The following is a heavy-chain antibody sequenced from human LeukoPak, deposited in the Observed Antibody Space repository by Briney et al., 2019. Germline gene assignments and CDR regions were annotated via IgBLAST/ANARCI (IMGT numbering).Heavy chain of an antibody. J-gene: IGHJ4*02. CDR1: GGXISSYY. D-gene: IGHD3-9*01. CDR2: IYYSGST. CDR3: ARGLRYFDLAFDY. Sequence: SETLSLTCIVSGGXISSYYCSWIRQPPGKGLEWIGYIYYSGSTNYNPSLKSRVTISVDTSKNQFTLKLSSVTAADTAVYYCARGLRYFDLAFDYWGQGTLVTVSS. V-gene: IGHV4-59*01.